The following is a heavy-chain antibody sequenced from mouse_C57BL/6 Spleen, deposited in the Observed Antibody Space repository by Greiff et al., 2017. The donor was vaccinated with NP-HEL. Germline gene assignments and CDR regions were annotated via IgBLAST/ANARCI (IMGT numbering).Heavy chain of an antibody. J-gene: IGHJ4*01. CDR2: INPNNGGT. CDR1: GYTFTDYY. V-gene: IGHV1-26*01. D-gene: IGHD1-1*01. CDR3: ARYYYGSSLYAMDY. Sequence: VQLQQSGPELVKPGASVKISCKASGYTFTDYYMNWVKQSHGKSLEWIGDINPNNGGTSYNQKFKGKATLTVDKSSSTAYMELRSLTSEDSAVYYCARYYYGSSLYAMDYWGQGTSVTVSS.